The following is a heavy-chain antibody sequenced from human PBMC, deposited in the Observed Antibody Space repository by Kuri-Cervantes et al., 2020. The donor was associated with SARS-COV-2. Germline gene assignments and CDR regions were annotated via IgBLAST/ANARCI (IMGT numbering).Heavy chain of an antibody. Sequence: SETLSLTCTVSGGSISSYYWSWIRQPPGKGLEWIGYIYYSGSTNYNPSLKSRVTISVDTSKNQFSLKLSSVTAADTAVYYCAKDKVRITMVRGVLYYYGMDVWGQGTTVTVSS. CDR2: IYYSGST. D-gene: IGHD3-10*01. J-gene: IGHJ6*02. CDR1: GGSISSYY. V-gene: IGHV4-59*12. CDR3: AKDKVRITMVRGVLYYYGMDV.